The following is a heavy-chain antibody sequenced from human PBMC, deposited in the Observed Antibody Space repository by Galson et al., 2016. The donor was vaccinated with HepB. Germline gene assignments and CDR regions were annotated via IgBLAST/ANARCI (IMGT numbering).Heavy chain of an antibody. D-gene: IGHD1/OR15-1a*01. J-gene: IGHJ2*01. V-gene: IGHV4-39*07. Sequence: SETLSLTCTASGGSVYSKTHHWGWLRQPPGKGLEWIGSISYKGTSFYNPSFKSRVTISLDTSRNQLSVKLASVTAADTALYYCVGAMGTATSGPYWYFDLWGRGTPVFVSS. CDR1: GGSVYSKTHH. CDR3: VGAMGTATSGPYWYFDL. CDR2: ISYKGTS.